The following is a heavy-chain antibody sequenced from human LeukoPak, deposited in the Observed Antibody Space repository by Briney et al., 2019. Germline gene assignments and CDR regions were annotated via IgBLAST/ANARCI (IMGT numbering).Heavy chain of an antibody. V-gene: IGHV4-61*01. D-gene: IGHD6-19*01. CDR1: GGSISSSSYY. CDR2: IYYSGST. J-gene: IGHJ4*02. CDR3: ARDLAVAGKGGFDY. Sequence: PSETLSLTCIVSGGSISSSSYYWAWIRQPPGKGLEWIGYIYYSGSTNYNPSLKSRVTISVDTSKNQFSLKLSSVTAADTAVYYCARDLAVAGKGGFDYWGQGTLVTVSS.